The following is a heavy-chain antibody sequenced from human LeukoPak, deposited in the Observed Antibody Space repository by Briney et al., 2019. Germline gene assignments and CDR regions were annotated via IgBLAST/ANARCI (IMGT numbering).Heavy chain of an antibody. V-gene: IGHV3-23*01. J-gene: IGHJ4*02. CDR1: GFPFSIYP. D-gene: IGHD3-16*02. Sequence: AGGSLSLFCGACGFPFSIYPMRWVRQSTGKGLEWVSAISGSGGSTFYADSVKGRFTISRDNSKTTLYLQMNSLRAEDTAVYYCAKCRVWGSYRSAFDYWGQGTLVTVSS. CDR3: AKCRVWGSYRSAFDY. CDR2: ISGSGGST.